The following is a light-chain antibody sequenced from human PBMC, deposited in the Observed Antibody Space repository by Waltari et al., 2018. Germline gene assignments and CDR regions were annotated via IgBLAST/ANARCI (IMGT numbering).Light chain of an antibody. J-gene: IGKJ1*01. Sequence: DIQMTQSPSTLSASVGDRVTITCRASQSIRSDLAWYQQKPGRAPKRLIYKAFTLESGVPSRFSGRGSGTEFTLTISSLQPDDFATYYCQQYNFYSLTFGQGTKVDI. CDR2: KAF. CDR1: QSIRSD. V-gene: IGKV1-5*03. CDR3: QQYNFYSLT.